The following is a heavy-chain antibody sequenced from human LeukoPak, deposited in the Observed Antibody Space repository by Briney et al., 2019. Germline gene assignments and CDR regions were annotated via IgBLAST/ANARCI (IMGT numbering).Heavy chain of an antibody. CDR1: GGSISSSSYY. CDR2: IYYSGST. Sequence: SETLSLTCTVSGGSISSSSYYWGWIRQPPGKGLEWIGSIYYSGSTYYNPSLKSRVTISVDTSKNQFSLKLSSVTAADTAVYYCARRFRTGGNLHHDAYDVWGQGTVVTVSS. V-gene: IGHV4-39*01. J-gene: IGHJ3*01. D-gene: IGHD1-14*01. CDR3: ARRFRTGGNLHHDAYDV.